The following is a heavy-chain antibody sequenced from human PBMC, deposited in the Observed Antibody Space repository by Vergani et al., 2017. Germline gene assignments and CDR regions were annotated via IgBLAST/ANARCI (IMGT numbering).Heavy chain of an antibody. D-gene: IGHD3-22*01. CDR1: GFTFRNYG. CDR3: TKAGQYDSDNFHDS. CDR2: IRYDGTKR. Sequence: QVQLVESGGGVVQPGGSLRLSCIASGFTFRNYGMHWVRQAPGKGLEWVAFIRYDGTKRFYGDSVKGRFTISRDNSQTTVFLQMNSLRADDSAVYYCTKAGQYDSDNFHDSWGQGALVTVAS. V-gene: IGHV3-30*02. J-gene: IGHJ1*01.